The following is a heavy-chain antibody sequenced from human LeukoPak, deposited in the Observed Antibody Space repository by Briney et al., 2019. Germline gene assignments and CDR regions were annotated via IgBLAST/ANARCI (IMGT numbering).Heavy chain of an antibody. CDR3: ARHGPSWLLGLDY. CDR2: IYYSGST. J-gene: IGHJ4*02. Sequence: PSETLSLTCTVSGGSISSYYWSWIRQPPGKGLEWIGYIYYSGSTNYNPSLKSRVTISVDTSKNQFSLKLSSVTAADTAVYYCARHGPSWLLGLDYWGQGTLVTVSS. CDR1: GGSISSYY. V-gene: IGHV4-59*08. D-gene: IGHD3-22*01.